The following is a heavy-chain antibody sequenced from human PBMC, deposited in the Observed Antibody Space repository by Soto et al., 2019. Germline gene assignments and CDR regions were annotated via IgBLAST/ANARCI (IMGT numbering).Heavy chain of an antibody. V-gene: IGHV1-18*01. J-gene: IGHJ6*02. D-gene: IGHD3-10*01. CDR3: ARVAITLIRGLKVDFYSMDV. CDR1: GYTFNNYG. Sequence: QLVQSGGEVKEPGASVQVSCKASGYTFNNYGITWVRQAPGQGLEWLGWISVYNGNKNYAKKVQGRVSMTAGTSTSTAHMELRSLQSDDTAVYFCARVAITLIRGLKVDFYSMDVWGQGTTVTVSS. CDR2: ISVYNGNK.